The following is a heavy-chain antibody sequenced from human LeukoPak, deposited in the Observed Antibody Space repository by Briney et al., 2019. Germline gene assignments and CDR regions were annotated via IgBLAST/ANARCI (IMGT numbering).Heavy chain of an antibody. J-gene: IGHJ4*02. CDR2: MNPNSGNT. Sequence: ASVKVSCKVSGYTLTELSMHWVRQAPGKGLEWMGWMNPNSGNTGYAQKFQGRVTMTRNTSISTAYMELSSLRSEDTAVYYCARVISGRVGARPFDYWGQGTLVTVSS. CDR3: ARVISGRVGARPFDY. CDR1: GYTLTELS. V-gene: IGHV1-8*01. D-gene: IGHD3-10*01.